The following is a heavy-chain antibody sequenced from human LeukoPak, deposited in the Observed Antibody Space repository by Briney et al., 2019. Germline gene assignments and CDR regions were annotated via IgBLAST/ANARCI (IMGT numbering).Heavy chain of an antibody. CDR2: ITSSGSTT. Sequence: GGSLRLSCAASGFTLSDNYMSWIRQAPGKGLEWVSYITSSGSTTYYADSVKGRFTISRDNAKNSLYLQMNNLRAEDTAVYYCARVKTSSWYGGWFDPWGRGTLVTVSS. J-gene: IGHJ5*02. CDR3: ARVKTSSWYGGWFDP. D-gene: IGHD6-13*01. CDR1: GFTLSDNY. V-gene: IGHV3-11*01.